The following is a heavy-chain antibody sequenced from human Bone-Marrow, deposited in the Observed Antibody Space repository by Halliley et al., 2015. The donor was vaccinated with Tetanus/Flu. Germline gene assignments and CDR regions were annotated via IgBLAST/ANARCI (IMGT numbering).Heavy chain of an antibody. Sequence: IWSDGTFQYYTESLKGRFTISRDNPKNTLYLQMSSLRAEDTAVYYCARASNYYVSRASPSPLDYWGQGTLVTVSS. V-gene: IGHV3-33*01. D-gene: IGHD3-10*02. J-gene: IGHJ4*02. CDR2: IWSDGTFQ. CDR3: ARASNYYVSRASPSPLDY.